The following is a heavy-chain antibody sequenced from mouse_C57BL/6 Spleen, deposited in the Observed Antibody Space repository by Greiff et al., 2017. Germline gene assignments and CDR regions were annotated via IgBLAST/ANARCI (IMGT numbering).Heavy chain of an antibody. V-gene: IGHV1-26*01. CDR1: GYTFTDYY. CDR3: ARTNSRYRYFDV. Sequence: VQLQQSGPELVKPGASVKISCKASGYTFTDYYMNWVKQSHGKSLEWIGDINPNNGGTSYNQKFKGKATLTVDKSSSTAYMELRSLTSEDSAVYYCARTNSRYRYFDVWGTGTTVTVSS. D-gene: IGHD1-1*01. CDR2: INPNNGGT. J-gene: IGHJ1*03.